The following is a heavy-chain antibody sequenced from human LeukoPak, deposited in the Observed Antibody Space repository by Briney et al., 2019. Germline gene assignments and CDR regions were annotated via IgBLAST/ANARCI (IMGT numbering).Heavy chain of an antibody. CDR3: ARGGPKGAFDI. J-gene: IGHJ3*02. CDR1: GFTFSSYW. Sequence: GGSLRLTCAASGFTFSSYWMTWVRQAPGKGLEWVVNIQEDGSEKYYVDSVKGRFTISRDNAKNSLYLQMNSLRVEDTTVYYCARGGPKGAFDIWGQGTMVTVSS. D-gene: IGHD3/OR15-3a*01. V-gene: IGHV3-7*01. CDR2: IQEDGSEK.